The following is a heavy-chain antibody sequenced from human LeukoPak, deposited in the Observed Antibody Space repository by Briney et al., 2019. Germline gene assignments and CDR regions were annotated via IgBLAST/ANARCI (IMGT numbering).Heavy chain of an antibody. D-gene: IGHD3-9*01. V-gene: IGHV4-59*11. CDR2: VYYSGST. Sequence: SETLSLTCTVSGGFISSHYWGWIRQPPGKGLEWIGHVYYSGSTNYNPSLKSRVTISLDTSKNQFSLKLSSVTAADTAVYYCARLPDYDILNGYSDWFDPWGQGTPVTVSS. CDR3: ARLPDYDILNGYSDWFDP. J-gene: IGHJ5*02. CDR1: GGFISSHY.